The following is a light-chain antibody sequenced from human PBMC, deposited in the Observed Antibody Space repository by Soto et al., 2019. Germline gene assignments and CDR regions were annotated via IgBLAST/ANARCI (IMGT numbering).Light chain of an antibody. Sequence: QSVLTQPPSASGTPGQRVTISCSGRSSNIGSNTVNWYQQLPGTAPKLLIYSNNQRPSGVPDRFSGSKSGTSASLAISGLQSEDEADYYCAAWDDSLNAMVFGGGTKLTVL. CDR1: SSNIGSNT. J-gene: IGLJ2*01. CDR3: AAWDDSLNAMV. V-gene: IGLV1-44*01. CDR2: SNN.